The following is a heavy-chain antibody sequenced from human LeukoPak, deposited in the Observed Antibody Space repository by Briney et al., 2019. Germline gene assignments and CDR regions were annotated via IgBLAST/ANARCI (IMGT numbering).Heavy chain of an antibody. D-gene: IGHD4-17*01. V-gene: IGHV4-4*07. CDR2: ISTGGST. CDR1: GDSISGFY. CDR3: ARGLPSYGDYVDYYFYMDV. J-gene: IGHJ6*03. Sequence: SETLSLTCTVSGDSISGFYWSWIRQPAGKGLQWIGRISTGGSTNYNPSLKSRVTMSVDRSTNEFSLTVRSVTAADTALYYCARGLPSYGDYVDYYFYMDVWGKGTTVTVSS.